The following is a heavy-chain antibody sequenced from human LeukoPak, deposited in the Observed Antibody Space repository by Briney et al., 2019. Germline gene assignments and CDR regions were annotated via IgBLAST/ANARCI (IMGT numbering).Heavy chain of an antibody. J-gene: IGHJ4*02. D-gene: IGHD3-3*01. CDR3: ARRYYDFWSGYYSFDY. CDR1: GGSISSYY. Sequence: SETLSLTCTVSGGSISSYYWSWIRQPPGKGLEWIGYIYYSGSTNYNPSLKSRVTTSVDTSKNQFSLKLSSVTAADTAVYYCARRYYDFWSGYYSFDYWGQGTLVTVSS. CDR2: IYYSGST. V-gene: IGHV4-59*01.